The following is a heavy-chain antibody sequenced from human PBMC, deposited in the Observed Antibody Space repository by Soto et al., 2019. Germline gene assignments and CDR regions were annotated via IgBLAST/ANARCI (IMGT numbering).Heavy chain of an antibody. V-gene: IGHV4-39*01. CDR2: IYYSGST. Sequence: NPSETLSLTCTVSGGSISSSSYYWGWIRQPPGKGLEWIGSIYYSGSTYYNPSLKSRVTISVDTSKNQFSLKLSSVTAADTAVYYCARIVATIQGYYYYYGMDVWGQGTTGTV. J-gene: IGHJ6*02. D-gene: IGHD5-12*01. CDR3: ARIVATIQGYYYYYGMDV. CDR1: GGSISSSSYY.